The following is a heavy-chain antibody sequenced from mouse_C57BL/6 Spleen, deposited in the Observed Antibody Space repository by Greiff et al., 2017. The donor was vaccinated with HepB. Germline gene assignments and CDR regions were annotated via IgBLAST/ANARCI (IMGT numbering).Heavy chain of an antibody. V-gene: IGHV1-54*01. CDR3: ARWGTTVVAPYFDY. Sequence: QVQLKESGAELVRPGTSVKVSCKASGYAFTNYLIEWVKQRPGQGLEWIGVINPGSGGTNYNEKFKGKATLTADKSSSTAYMQLSSLTSEDSAVYFCARWGTTVVAPYFDYWGQGTTLTVSS. CDR2: INPGSGGT. J-gene: IGHJ2*01. D-gene: IGHD1-1*01. CDR1: GYAFTNYL.